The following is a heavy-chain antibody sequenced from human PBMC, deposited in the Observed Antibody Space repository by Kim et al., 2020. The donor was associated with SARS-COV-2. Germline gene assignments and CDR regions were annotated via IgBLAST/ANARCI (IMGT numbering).Heavy chain of an antibody. J-gene: IGHJ4*02. Sequence: SETLSLTCTVSGGSISSGGYYWSWIRQHPGKGLEWIGYIYYSGSTYYNPSLKSRVTISLDTSKNQFSLKLSSATAADTAVYYCARVNGPKLATIDYWGQGTLVTVSS. D-gene: IGHD5-12*01. V-gene: IGHV4-31*03. CDR1: GGSISSGGYY. CDR3: ARVNGPKLATIDY. CDR2: IYYSGST.